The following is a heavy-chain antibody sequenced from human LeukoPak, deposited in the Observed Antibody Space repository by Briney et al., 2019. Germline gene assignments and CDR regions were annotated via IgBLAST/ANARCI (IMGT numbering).Heavy chain of an antibody. D-gene: IGHD3-10*02. J-gene: IGHJ4*02. CDR2: INSDGSTT. CDR1: GFTFSSHW. Sequence: GGSLRLSCAASGFTFSSHWMHWVRQAPGKGLVWVSRINSDGSTTTYADSVKGRFTISRDNSKNTLHLQMSSLRTEDTAVYYCAKKRNFCTTANCYFRDYFDYWGQGTLVIVSS. CDR3: AKKRNFCTTANCYFRDYFDY. V-gene: IGHV3-74*01.